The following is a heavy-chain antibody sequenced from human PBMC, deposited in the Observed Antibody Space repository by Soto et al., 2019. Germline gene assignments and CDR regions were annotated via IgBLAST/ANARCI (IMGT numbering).Heavy chain of an antibody. CDR1: GFTFSLFE. CDR2: ISSSGSTA. V-gene: IGHV3-48*03. Sequence: GGSLRLSWAASGFTFSLFELHWVRQAPGKGLEWISYISSSGSTAYYASSVEGRFTISRDNANNSVYLQMDSLRAEDTALYYCTRAAWFPYLSFYWGQGALVTVSS. D-gene: IGHD3-10*01. J-gene: IGHJ4*02. CDR3: TRAAWFPYLSFY.